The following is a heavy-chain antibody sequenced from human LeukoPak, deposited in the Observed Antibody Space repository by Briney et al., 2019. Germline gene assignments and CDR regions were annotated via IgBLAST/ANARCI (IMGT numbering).Heavy chain of an antibody. CDR3: ARGLATAMARAYFDY. J-gene: IGHJ4*02. CDR1: GGSISSGGYY. V-gene: IGHV4-31*03. Sequence: PPQTLSLTCTVSGGSISSGGYYWSWIRQHPGKGLEWIGYIYYSGSTYYNPSLKSRVTISVDTSKNQFSLKLSSVTAADTAVYYCARGLATAMARAYFDYWGQGTLVTVSS. CDR2: IYYSGST. D-gene: IGHD5-18*01.